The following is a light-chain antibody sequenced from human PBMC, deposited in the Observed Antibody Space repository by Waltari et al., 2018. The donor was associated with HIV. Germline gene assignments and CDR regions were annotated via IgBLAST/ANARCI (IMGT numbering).Light chain of an antibody. Sequence: QSALTQPASVSGSPGQSLPISCTGTSSDVGSYYLVSWYKQHPGKARKLIIYEVSNRPSGVSNRSSASTPGTPASWTIAGLQAEDEADYSGCSYAGSSTFVVFGGGTTRPVL. J-gene: IGLJ2*01. CDR2: EVS. V-gene: IGLV2-23*02. CDR1: SSDVGSYYL. CDR3: CSYAGSSTFVV.